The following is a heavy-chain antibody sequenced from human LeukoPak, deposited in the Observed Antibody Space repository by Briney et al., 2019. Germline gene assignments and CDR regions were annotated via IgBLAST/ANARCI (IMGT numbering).Heavy chain of an antibody. CDR3: ARVGSIAAAGTYDY. Sequence: GSLRLSFAASGFTVSDYYMTWIRQAPGKGLEWISYISDSGSPTIYADSVKGRFTISRDNAKNSLYLQMDSLRAEDTAVYYCARVGSIAAAGTYDYWGQGTLVTVSS. V-gene: IGHV3-11*06. CDR2: ISDSGSPT. CDR1: GFTVSDYY. D-gene: IGHD6-13*01. J-gene: IGHJ4*02.